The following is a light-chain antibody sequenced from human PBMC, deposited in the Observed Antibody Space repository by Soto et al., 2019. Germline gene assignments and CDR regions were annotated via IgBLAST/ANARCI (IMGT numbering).Light chain of an antibody. V-gene: IGLV3-1*01. J-gene: IGLJ2*01. Sequence: SHELTQPPSVSVSPGQTASITCSGDKLGTKYACWYQQKPGQSPVLVIYQDTKRPSGIPERFAGSNSGNTATLTISGTQAMDEADYYCQAWDRSTVVFGGGTKLTVL. CDR3: QAWDRSTVV. CDR1: KLGTKY. CDR2: QDT.